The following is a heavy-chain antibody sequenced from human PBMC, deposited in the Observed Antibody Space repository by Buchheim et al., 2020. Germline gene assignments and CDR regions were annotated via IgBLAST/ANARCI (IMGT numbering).Heavy chain of an antibody. J-gene: IGHJ6*02. D-gene: IGHD2-2*01. Sequence: QVQLVESGGGVVQPGRSLRLSCAASGFTFSSYGMHWVRQAPGKGLEWVAVIWYDGSNKYYADSVKGRFTISRDNSKNTLYLQRNSLRAEDTAVYYCARESHCSSTRCYWNYYYYGMDVWGQGTT. CDR2: IWYDGSNK. CDR3: ARESHCSSTRCYWNYYYYGMDV. CDR1: GFTFSSYG. V-gene: IGHV3-33*01.